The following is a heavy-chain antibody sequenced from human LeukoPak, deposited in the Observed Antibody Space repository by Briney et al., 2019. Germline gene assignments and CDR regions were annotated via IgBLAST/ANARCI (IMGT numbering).Heavy chain of an antibody. V-gene: IGHV1-2*02. CDR2: INPNSGGT. D-gene: IGHD2-2*01. CDR1: GYTFTGYY. CDR3: ARDLSSGVVVPAAGIDY. J-gene: IGHJ4*02. Sequence: ASVKVSCKASGYTFTGYYMHWVRQAPGQGLEWMGWINPNSGGTNYAQKFQGRVTITRDTSISTAYMELSRLRSDDTAVYYCARDLSSGVVVPAAGIDYWGQGTLVTVSS.